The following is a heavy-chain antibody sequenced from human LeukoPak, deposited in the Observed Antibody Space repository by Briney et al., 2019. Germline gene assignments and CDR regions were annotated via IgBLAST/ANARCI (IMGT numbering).Heavy chain of an antibody. CDR2: IYTSGST. D-gene: IGHD3-3*01. V-gene: IGHV4-61*02. Sequence: PSETLSLTCTVYGGSISSGSYYWSWIRQPAGKGLEWIGRIYTSGSTNYNPPLKSRITISVDTSKNQFSLKLSSVTAADTAVYYCARSPGYYDFWSGYFDYWGQGTLVTVSS. CDR1: GGSISSGSYY. J-gene: IGHJ4*02. CDR3: ARSPGYYDFWSGYFDY.